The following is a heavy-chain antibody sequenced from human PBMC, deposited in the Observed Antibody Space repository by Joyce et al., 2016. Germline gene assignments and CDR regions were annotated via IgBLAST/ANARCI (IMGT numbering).Heavy chain of an antibody. CDR3: ARTGGSYYDYYYYGLDV. CDR1: GFTFSSYW. Sequence: EVQLVESGGGLVQPGGSLRLSCTASGFTFSSYWMHWVRQVSGTGLVLVSHLSSDESSTSYADSVKGRFTISRDNAKNALYLHMNNLRTEDTAGYYCARTGGSYYDYYYYGLDVWGQGTTVIVSS. J-gene: IGHJ6*02. CDR2: LSSDESST. V-gene: IGHV3-74*01. D-gene: IGHD1-26*01.